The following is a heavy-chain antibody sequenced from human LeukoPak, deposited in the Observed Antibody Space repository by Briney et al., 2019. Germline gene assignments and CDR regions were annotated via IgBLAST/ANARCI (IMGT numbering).Heavy chain of an antibody. J-gene: IGHJ5*02. D-gene: IGHD2-15*01. V-gene: IGHV1-69*13. CDR2: IIPIFGTA. Sequence: SVKVSCKASGYTFTSYDISWVRQAPGQGLEWMGGIIPIFGTANYAQKFQGRVTITADESTSTAYMELSSLRSEDTAVYYCVAVVAATGGRDWFDPWGQGTLVTVSS. CDR3: VAVVAATGGRDWFDP. CDR1: GYTFTSYD.